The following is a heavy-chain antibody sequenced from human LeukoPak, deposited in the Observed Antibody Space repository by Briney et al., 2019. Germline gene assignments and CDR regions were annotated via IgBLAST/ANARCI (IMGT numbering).Heavy chain of an antibody. CDR3: ARDLMGIFDY. V-gene: IGHV3-7*01. CDR1: GFTFSSYW. D-gene: IGHD2-8*01. Sequence: GGSLRLSCTVSGFTFSSYWMSWVRQAPGKGLEWVANIKKDGSEKYYVDSVKGRFTISRDNAKNSLYLQMNSLRAEDTAVYYCARDLMGIFDYWGQGTLVTVSS. CDR2: IKKDGSEK. J-gene: IGHJ4*02.